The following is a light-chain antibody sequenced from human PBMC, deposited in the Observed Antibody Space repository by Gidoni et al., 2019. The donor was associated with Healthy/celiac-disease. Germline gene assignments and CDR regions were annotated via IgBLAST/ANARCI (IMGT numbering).Light chain of an antibody. CDR1: KGINSA. Sequence: AIQLTQSPSSLSASVGDRVTIPCRASKGINSALAWYQQKPGKAPDLLIYHASTLESGVPSRFSGSGAGTDFTLTISSLQPEDFATYYCHHSNSYPQTFGQGTKVEIK. CDR2: HAS. CDR3: HHSNSYPQT. V-gene: IGKV1-13*02. J-gene: IGKJ1*01.